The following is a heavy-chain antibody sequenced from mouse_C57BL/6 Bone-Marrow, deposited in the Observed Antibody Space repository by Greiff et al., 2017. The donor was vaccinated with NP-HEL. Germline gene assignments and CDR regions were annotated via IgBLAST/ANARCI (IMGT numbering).Heavy chain of an antibody. CDR1: GYTFTSYG. V-gene: IGHV1-81*01. CDR3: GRRRLRFDY. D-gene: IGHD2-4*01. CDR2: IYPRSGYT. J-gene: IGHJ2*01. Sequence: QVQLQQSGAELARPGASVKLSCKASGYTFTSYGISWVKQRTGQGLEWIGEIYPRSGYTYYNEKFKGKATLTADKSSSTAYMELRSLTSDDSAVYFCGRRRLRFDYWGRGTTLTVSA.